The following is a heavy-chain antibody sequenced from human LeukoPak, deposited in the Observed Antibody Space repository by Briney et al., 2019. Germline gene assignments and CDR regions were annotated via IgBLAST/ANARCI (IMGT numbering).Heavy chain of an antibody. CDR1: GFIFSNYW. Sequence: GGSLRLSCAASGFIFSNYWMTWVRQAPGKGLEWVANIKEDGSEKYYVDSVKGRFTMSRDNAKNSLYLQMNSLRAEDTAFYYCARGSSLAYWGQGTLVTVSS. CDR3: ARGSSLAY. V-gene: IGHV3-7*01. D-gene: IGHD6-6*01. J-gene: IGHJ4*02. CDR2: IKEDGSEK.